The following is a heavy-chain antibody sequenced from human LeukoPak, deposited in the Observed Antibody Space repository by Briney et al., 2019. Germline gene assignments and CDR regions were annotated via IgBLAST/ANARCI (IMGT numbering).Heavy chain of an antibody. CDR3: AKAPAADPYYYYYGMDV. V-gene: IGHV3-9*01. CDR1: GFTFSSYG. CDR2: ISWNSGSI. Sequence: PGGSLRLSCAASGFTFSSYGMHWVRQAPGKGLEWVSGISWNSGSIGYVDSVKGRFTISRDNAKNSLYLQMNSLRAEDTALYYCAKAPAADPYYYYYGMDVWGQGTMVTVSS. D-gene: IGHD6-13*01. J-gene: IGHJ6*02.